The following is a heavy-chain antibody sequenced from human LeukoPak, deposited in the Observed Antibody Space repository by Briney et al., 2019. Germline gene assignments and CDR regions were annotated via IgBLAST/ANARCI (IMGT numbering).Heavy chain of an antibody. D-gene: IGHD6-19*01. Sequence: VASVNVSFTASGYTFTIYAMNWVRQAPGQGLEWMGWINTNTGNPTYAQGFTGRFVFSLDTSVSTAYLQISSLKAEDTAVYYCAREEAVAGSATYYYYGMDVWGQGTTVTVSS. CDR2: INTNTGNP. J-gene: IGHJ6*02. CDR3: AREEAVAGSATYYYYGMDV. CDR1: GYTFTIYA. V-gene: IGHV7-4-1*02.